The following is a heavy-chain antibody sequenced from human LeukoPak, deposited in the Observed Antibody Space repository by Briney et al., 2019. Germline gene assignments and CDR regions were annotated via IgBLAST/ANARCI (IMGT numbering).Heavy chain of an antibody. Sequence: ASVKVSCKASGYTFTSYDINWERQATGQGLEWMGWMNPNSGNTGYAQKFQGRVTMTRNTSISTAYMELSSLRSEDTAVYYCARVGWTYSSSWYYYYYYGMDVWGQGTTVTVSS. CDR1: GYTFTSYD. D-gene: IGHD6-13*01. CDR3: ARVGWTYSSSWYYYYYYGMDV. CDR2: MNPNSGNT. V-gene: IGHV1-8*01. J-gene: IGHJ6*02.